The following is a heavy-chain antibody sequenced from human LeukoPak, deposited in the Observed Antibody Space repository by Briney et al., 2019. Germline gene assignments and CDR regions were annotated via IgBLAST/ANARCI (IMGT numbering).Heavy chain of an antibody. D-gene: IGHD3-10*01. CDR1: GFTFSSYW. CDR2: IKEDGSQE. J-gene: IGHJ4*02. V-gene: IGHV3-7*01. CDR3: AKGGAPFAESAY. Sequence: GGSLRLSCAASGFTFSSYWMSWVRQAPGKGLEWVANIKEDGSQEYYVDSVRGRFTICRDNARNSVYLQMDSLRAEDTAVYYCAKGGAPFAESAYWGQGTLVTVSS.